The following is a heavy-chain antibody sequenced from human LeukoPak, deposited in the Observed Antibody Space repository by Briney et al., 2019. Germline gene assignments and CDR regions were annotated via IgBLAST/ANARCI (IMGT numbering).Heavy chain of an antibody. CDR2: ISSSGSTI. CDR1: GFTFSDHY. J-gene: IGHJ4*02. D-gene: IGHD6-19*01. V-gene: IGHV3-11*01. CDR3: ARETYSSGQQYDY. Sequence: GGSLRLSCAASGFTFSDHYMSWLRQAPGKGLEWVSYISSSGSTIYYADSVKGRFTISRDNAKSSLYLQMNSLRAEDTAVFYCARETYSSGQQYDYWGQGTLVTVSS.